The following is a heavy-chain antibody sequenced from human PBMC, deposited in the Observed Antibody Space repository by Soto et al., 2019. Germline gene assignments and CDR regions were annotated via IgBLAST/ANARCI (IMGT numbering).Heavy chain of an antibody. D-gene: IGHD3-9*01. CDR2: INSDGSST. V-gene: IGHV3-74*01. J-gene: IGHJ6*02. Sequence: GGSLRLSCAASGFTFSSYWMHWVRQAPGKGLVWVSRINSDGSSTSYADSVKGRFTISRDNAKNTLYLQMNSLRAEDTAVYYCVSPTYYDILTGYSYYGMDVWGQGTTVTVSS. CDR3: VSPTYYDILTGYSYYGMDV. CDR1: GFTFSSYW.